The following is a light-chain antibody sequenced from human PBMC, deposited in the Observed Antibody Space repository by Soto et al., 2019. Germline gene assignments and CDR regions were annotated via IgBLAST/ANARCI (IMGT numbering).Light chain of an antibody. CDR1: SSNIGATYD. J-gene: IGLJ1*01. CDR2: GNS. Sequence: QSVLTQPPSVSGASGQRVTISCTGSSSNIGATYDVQWYQQLPGTAPKLLIYGNSNRPSGVPDRFSGSKSGTSASLAITGLQADDEADYYCQSYDSSLSAHYVFGTGTKVTVL. V-gene: IGLV1-40*01. CDR3: QSYDSSLSAHYV.